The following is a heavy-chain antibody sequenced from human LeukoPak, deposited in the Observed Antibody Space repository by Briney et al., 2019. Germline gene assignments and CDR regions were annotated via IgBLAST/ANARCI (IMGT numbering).Heavy chain of an antibody. J-gene: IGHJ4*02. CDR3: AGADGDYTPFDY. V-gene: IGHV1-2*02. Sequence: ASVKVSCKASGYTFTGYYMHWVRQAPGQGLERMGWINPNSGGTNYAQKFQGRVTMTRDTSISTTYMELSRLRSDDTAVYYCAGADGDYTPFDYWGQGTLVTVSS. D-gene: IGHD4-17*01. CDR2: INPNSGGT. CDR1: GYTFTGYY.